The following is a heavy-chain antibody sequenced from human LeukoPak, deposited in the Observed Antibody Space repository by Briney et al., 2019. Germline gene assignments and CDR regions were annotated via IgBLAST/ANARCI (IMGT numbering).Heavy chain of an antibody. Sequence: ASVKVSCKASGYTFTSYYMHWVRQAPGQGLEWMGIINPSGGSTSYAQKFQGRVTITADRSTSTAYMELSSLRSEDTAVYYCARGGVSELDIDYWGQGTLVTVSS. CDR3: ARGGVSELDIDY. D-gene: IGHD1-26*01. V-gene: IGHV1-46*01. J-gene: IGHJ4*02. CDR1: GYTFTSYY. CDR2: INPSGGST.